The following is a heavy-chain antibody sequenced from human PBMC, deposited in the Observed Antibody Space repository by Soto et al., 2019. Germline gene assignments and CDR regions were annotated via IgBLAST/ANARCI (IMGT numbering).Heavy chain of an antibody. D-gene: IGHD3-3*01. CDR1: GGTFSSYT. J-gene: IGHJ4*02. V-gene: IGHV1-69*02. Sequence: QVQLVQSGAEVKKPGSSVKVSCKASGGTFSSYTISWVRQAPGQGLEWMGRIIPILGIANYAQKFQGRVTITPDKSTSTAYMELSSLRSEDTAVYYCASRSPDDGHDYWGQGTLVTVSS. CDR2: IIPILGIA. CDR3: ASRSPDDGHDY.